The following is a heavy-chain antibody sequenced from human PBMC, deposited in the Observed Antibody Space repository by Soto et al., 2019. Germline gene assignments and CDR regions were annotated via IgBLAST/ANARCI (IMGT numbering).Heavy chain of an antibody. CDR2: IHPNSGVT. D-gene: IGHD1-1*01. J-gene: IGHJ4*02. CDR3: ARAGLTTLELAITY. V-gene: IGHV1-2*02. Sequence: ASVKVSCKASRYTFTDYYMHWVRQSPGQGLEWMGWIHPNSGVTKFPQKFQGRVIMTRETSISTVYMELSSLTSDDTAVYYCARAGLTTLELAITYWGQGTLVTVSS. CDR1: RYTFTDYY.